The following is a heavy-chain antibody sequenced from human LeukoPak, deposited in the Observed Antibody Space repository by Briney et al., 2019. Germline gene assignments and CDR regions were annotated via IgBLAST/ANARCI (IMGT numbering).Heavy chain of an antibody. V-gene: IGHV3-30*18. D-gene: IGHD6-19*01. CDR3: AKDRYSSGWGAAFDI. CDR2: ISYDGSNK. CDR1: GFTFSDSG. Sequence: GTSLRLSCAASGFTFSDSGMHWVRQAPGKGLEWGALISYDGSNKYYADSVKGGFTISRSNSKNTLYLQMNSLRAEDTAVYYCAKDRYSSGWGAAFDIWGQGTMVTVSS. J-gene: IGHJ3*02.